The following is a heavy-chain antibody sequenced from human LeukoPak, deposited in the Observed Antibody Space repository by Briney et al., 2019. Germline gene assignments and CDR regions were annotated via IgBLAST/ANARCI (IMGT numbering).Heavy chain of an antibody. CDR1: SGSLGSYY. CDR3: AREYSSSSGKALDY. D-gene: IGHD6-6*01. J-gene: IGHJ4*02. Sequence: SETLSLTCTVSSGSLGSYYWNWLRQPAGKGLEWIGHIYTSGSTNYNPSLKSRVGMSVDTSKNQSSLKLNSVTAADTAFYYCAREYSSSSGKALDYCGQGTLVTVSS. V-gene: IGHV4-4*07. CDR2: IYTSGST.